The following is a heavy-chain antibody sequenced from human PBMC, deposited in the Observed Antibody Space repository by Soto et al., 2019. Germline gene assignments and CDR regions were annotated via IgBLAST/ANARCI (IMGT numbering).Heavy chain of an antibody. CDR1: GYTFTSYA. CDR2: INAGNGNT. CDR3: TRVDSSSWYSLDY. J-gene: IGHJ4*02. D-gene: IGHD6-13*01. V-gene: IGHV1-3*01. Sequence: QVQLVQSGAEVKKPGASVKVSCKASGYTFTSYAMHWVRQAPGQRLEWMGWINAGNGNTKYSQKFQGRVTITRDTSVSIAYMELSSLRSEDTAVYYCTRVDSSSWYSLDYWGQGTLVTVSS.